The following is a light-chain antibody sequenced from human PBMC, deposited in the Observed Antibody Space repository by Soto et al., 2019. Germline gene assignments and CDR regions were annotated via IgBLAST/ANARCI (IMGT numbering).Light chain of an antibody. Sequence: DVVMTQSPLSLPVTLGQPASISCRSSQSLLSSDGNTFLNWFHQRPGQSPRRLIYKVSNRDSGVPDRFSGSGSVTDFTLKISRVEAEDVGVYYCMQGTYWPPWTFGQGTKVEIK. V-gene: IGKV2-30*01. CDR3: MQGTYWPPWT. CDR1: QSLLSSDGNTF. J-gene: IGKJ1*01. CDR2: KVS.